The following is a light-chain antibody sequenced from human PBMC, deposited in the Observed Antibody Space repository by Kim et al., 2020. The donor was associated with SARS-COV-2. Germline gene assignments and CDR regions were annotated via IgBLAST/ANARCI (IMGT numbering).Light chain of an antibody. CDR1: KLGDKY. J-gene: IGLJ2*01. CDR3: QAWDSGTAVV. CDR2: QDT. Sequence: SYELTQPPSVSVSPGQTASITCSGGKLGDKYVFWYQQKPGQSPVLVIYQDTKRPSGIPERFSASNSGNTATLTISGTQATDEADYYCQAWDSGTAVVFGGGTQLTVL. V-gene: IGLV3-1*01.